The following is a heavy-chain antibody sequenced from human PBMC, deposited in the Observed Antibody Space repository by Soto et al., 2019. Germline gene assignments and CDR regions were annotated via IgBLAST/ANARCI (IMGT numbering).Heavy chain of an antibody. Sequence: SVKVSCKASGGTFSSYAISWVRQAPGQGLEWMGGIIPIFGTANYAQKFQGRVTITADKSTSTAYMELSSLRSEDTAVYYCAREGDSSGRYGWGRNYYYGMDVWGQGTTVTVSS. J-gene: IGHJ6*02. CDR1: GGTFSSYA. D-gene: IGHD6-19*01. CDR2: IIPIFGTA. V-gene: IGHV1-69*06. CDR3: AREGDSSGRYGWGRNYYYGMDV.